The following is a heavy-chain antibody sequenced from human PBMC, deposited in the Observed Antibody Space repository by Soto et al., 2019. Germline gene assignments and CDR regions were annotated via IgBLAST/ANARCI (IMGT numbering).Heavy chain of an antibody. CDR2: IIPIFGTA. J-gene: IGHJ4*02. V-gene: IGHV1-69*01. Sequence: QVQLVQSGAEVKKPGSSVKVSCKASGGTFSSYAISWVRQAPGQGLEWMGGIIPIFGTANNAQKFQGRVTITADESTSTAYMELSSLRSEDTAVYYCARGGPRTKWLLPPRPFDYWGQGTLVTVSS. CDR1: GGTFSSYA. CDR3: ARGGPRTKWLLPPRPFDY. D-gene: IGHD3-22*01.